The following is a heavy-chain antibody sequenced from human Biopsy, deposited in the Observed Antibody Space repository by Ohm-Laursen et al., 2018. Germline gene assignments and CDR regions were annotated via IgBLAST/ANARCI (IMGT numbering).Heavy chain of an antibody. D-gene: IGHD2-15*01. CDR1: RDSISNYY. CDR2: IYYTGST. V-gene: IGHV4-59*08. J-gene: IGHJ4*02. CDR3: ARRGSGGRSFDY. Sequence: TLSLTCAVSRDSISNYYWTWIRQSPGKGLEWIGYIYYTGSTNYNPSVKSRVTISVDTSKNQFSLKLDSVTVADTAVFYCARRGSGGRSFDYWGQGSLVTVSS.